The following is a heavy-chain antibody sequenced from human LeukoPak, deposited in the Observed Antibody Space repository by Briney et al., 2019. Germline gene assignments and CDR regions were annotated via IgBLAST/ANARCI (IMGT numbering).Heavy chain of an antibody. D-gene: IGHD2-2*01. CDR3: ARHGAVVPAAITSFDY. J-gene: IGHJ4*02. CDR1: GGSISSYY. Sequence: SETLSLTCTVSGGSISSYYWSWIRQPPGKGLEWIGYIYYSGSTNYNPSLKSRVTISVDTSKNQFSLKLSSVTAADTAVYYCARHGAVVPAAITSFDYWGQGTLVAVPS. CDR2: IYYSGST. V-gene: IGHV4-59*08.